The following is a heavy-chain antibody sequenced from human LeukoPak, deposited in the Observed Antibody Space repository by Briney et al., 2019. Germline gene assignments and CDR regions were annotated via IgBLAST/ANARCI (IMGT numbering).Heavy chain of an antibody. J-gene: IGHJ6*03. V-gene: IGHV4-59*08. CDR2: IYCSGST. CDR1: GGSISSYY. Sequence: SETLSLTCTVSGGSISSYYWSWIRQPPGKGLEWIGYIYCSGSTNYNPSLKSRVTISVDTSKNQFSLKLSSVTAADTAVYYCARHGGARTYYYGSGSYYDAYYYMDVWGKGTTVTISS. CDR3: ARHGGARTYYYGSGSYYDAYYYMDV. D-gene: IGHD3-10*01.